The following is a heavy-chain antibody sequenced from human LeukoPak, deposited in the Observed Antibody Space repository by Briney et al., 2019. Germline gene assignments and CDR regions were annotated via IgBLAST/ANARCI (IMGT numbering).Heavy chain of an antibody. CDR3: ARDKGSAAGTLDY. D-gene: IGHD6-13*01. V-gene: IGHV1-2*02. CDR1: GYTFTGYY. CDR2: INPNSGGT. J-gene: IGHJ4*02. Sequence: ASVTVSCKASGYTFTGYYMHWVRQAPGQGLEWMGWINPNSGGTNYAQKFQGRVTMTRDTSISTAYMELSRLRSDDTAVYYCARDKGSAAGTLDYWGQGTLVTVSS.